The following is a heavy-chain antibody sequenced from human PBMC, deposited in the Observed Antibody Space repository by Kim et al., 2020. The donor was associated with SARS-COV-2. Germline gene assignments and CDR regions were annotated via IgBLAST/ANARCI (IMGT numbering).Heavy chain of an antibody. CDR3: ARDPYYDILTGYYRGGAFDI. V-gene: IGHV1-18*01. Sequence: ASVKVSCKASGYTFTSYGISWVRQAPGQGLEWMGWISAYNGNTNYAQKLQGRVTMTTDTSTSTAYMELRSLRSDDTAVYYCARDPYYDILTGYYRGGAFDIWGQGTMVTVSS. D-gene: IGHD3-9*01. CDR2: ISAYNGNT. CDR1: GYTFTSYG. J-gene: IGHJ3*02.